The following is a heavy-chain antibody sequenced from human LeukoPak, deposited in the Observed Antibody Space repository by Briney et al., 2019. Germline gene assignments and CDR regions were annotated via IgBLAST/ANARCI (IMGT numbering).Heavy chain of an antibody. CDR3: AREEGGPGFDY. V-gene: IGHV3-30-3*01. CDR1: GFTFSNYA. Sequence: GSLRLSCAASGFTFSNYAMHWVRQAPGKGLEWLAVISYDGNRKDFADSVKGRFTVSRDNSKNTLYLQMSSLRAEDTAVYYCAREEGGPGFDYWGQGTLLPSPQ. J-gene: IGHJ4*02. D-gene: IGHD3-16*01. CDR2: ISYDGNRK.